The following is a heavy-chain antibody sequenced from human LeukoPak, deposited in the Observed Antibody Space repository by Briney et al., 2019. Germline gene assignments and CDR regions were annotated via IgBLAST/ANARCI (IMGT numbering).Heavy chain of an antibody. CDR1: GFTFGSYA. D-gene: IGHD4-17*01. CDR3: ALPLRDGDFYFDY. Sequence: PGRSLRLPCAASGFTFGSYAMHWVRQAPGRGLEWVAGISYDGTNRYYADSVKGRFTISRDNSKNTLYLQMNSLRTDDTAVYYCALPLRDGDFYFDYWGQGALVTVSS. CDR2: ISYDGTNR. J-gene: IGHJ4*02. V-gene: IGHV3-30-3*01.